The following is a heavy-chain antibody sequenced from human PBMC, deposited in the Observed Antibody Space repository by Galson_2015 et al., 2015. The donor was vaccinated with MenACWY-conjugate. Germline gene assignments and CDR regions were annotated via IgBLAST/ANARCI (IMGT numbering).Heavy chain of an antibody. CDR1: GHTFTNYY. J-gene: IGHJ4*02. CDR2: IDPIRGTV. Sequence: SVKVSCKASGHTFTNYYINWVRQAPGQGLEWVGVIDPIRGTVKFPQTFQGRVTMTIDMSTSTVFMELRSLISDDTALHYCERSPLIWNNPGPFYYSGQGSLLTVSS. D-gene: IGHD1/OR15-1a*01. V-gene: IGHV1-46*01. CDR3: ERSPLIWNNPGPFYY.